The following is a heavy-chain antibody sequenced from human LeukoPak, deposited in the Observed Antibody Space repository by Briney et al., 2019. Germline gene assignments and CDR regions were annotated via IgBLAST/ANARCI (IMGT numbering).Heavy chain of an antibody. D-gene: IGHD6-13*01. CDR3: AALAAAGSPDWYFDL. Sequence: PSETLSLTCAVCDGSFSSYYWSWIRQPPGKALEWLGEINYSGSTTYNPSLKSRVTISVDTSKNQFSLRLSSVTAADSVMYYCAALAAAGSPDWYFDLWGRGTLVTVSS. CDR2: INYSGST. J-gene: IGHJ2*01. CDR1: DGSFSSYY. V-gene: IGHV4-34*01.